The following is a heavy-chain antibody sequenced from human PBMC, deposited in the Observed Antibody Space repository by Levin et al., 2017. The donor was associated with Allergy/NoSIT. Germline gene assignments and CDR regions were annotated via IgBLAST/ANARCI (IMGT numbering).Heavy chain of an antibody. CDR2: IIPIFGTA. V-gene: IGHV1-69*06. J-gene: IGHJ6*03. Sequence: GASVKVSCKASGGTFSSYAISWVRQAPGQGLEWMGGIIPIFGTANYAQKFQGRVTITADKSTSTAYMELSSLRSEDTAVYYCARADTRLNWNPGEVYYYYYMDGWGKGTTVTVSS. D-gene: IGHD1-20*01. CDR3: ARADTRLNWNPGEVYYYYYMDG. CDR1: GGTFSSYA.